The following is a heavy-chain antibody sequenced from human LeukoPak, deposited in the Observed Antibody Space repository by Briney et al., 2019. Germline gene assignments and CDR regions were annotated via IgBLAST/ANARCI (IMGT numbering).Heavy chain of an antibody. CDR2: IDWDDDK. V-gene: IGHV2-70*11. CDR3: ARVRAAGAYYYGLDV. CDR1: GFSLTTNGMC. Sequence: RRSGPTLVNPTQTLTLTCTFSGFSLTTNGMCVSWIRQSPGKALEWLARIDWDDDKYYSTSLKTRLSISKDTSKNQVVLTVADVDPLDTATYYCARVRAAGAYYYGLDVWGQGTTVTVSS. D-gene: IGHD6-13*01. J-gene: IGHJ6*02.